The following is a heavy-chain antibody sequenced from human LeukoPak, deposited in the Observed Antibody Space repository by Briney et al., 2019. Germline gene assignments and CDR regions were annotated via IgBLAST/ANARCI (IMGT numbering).Heavy chain of an antibody. J-gene: IGHJ5*02. CDR1: GFTFSSYS. CDR2: ISSSSSYI. CDR3: ARSRDYYDSSGYPA. D-gene: IGHD3-22*01. V-gene: IGHV3-21*01. Sequence: GGSLRFSCAASGFTFSSYSMNWVRQAPGKGLEWVSSISSSSSYIYYADSVKGRFTISRDNAKNSLYLQMNSLRAEDTAVYYCARSRDYYDSSGYPAWGQGTLVTVSS.